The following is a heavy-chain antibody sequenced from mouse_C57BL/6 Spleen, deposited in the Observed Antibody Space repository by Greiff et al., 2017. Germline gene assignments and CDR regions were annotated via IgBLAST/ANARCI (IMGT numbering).Heavy chain of an antibody. D-gene: IGHD1-1*01. CDR3: ARRGFLRGDFDY. J-gene: IGHJ2*01. CDR2: IYPGSGST. Sequence: VQLQQPGAELVKPGASVQMSCKASGYTFTSYWITWVKQRPGQGLEWIGDIYPGSGSTNYNEKFKSKATLTVDTSSSTAYMQLSSLTSEDSAVYYCARRGFLRGDFDYWGQGTTLTVSS. CDR1: GYTFTSYW. V-gene: IGHV1-55*01.